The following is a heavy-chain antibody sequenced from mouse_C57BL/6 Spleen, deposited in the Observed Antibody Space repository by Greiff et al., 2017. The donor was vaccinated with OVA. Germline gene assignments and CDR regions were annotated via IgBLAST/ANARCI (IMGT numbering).Heavy chain of an antibody. Sequence: VQLQQPGAELVRPGTSVKLSCKASGYTFTGYWMHWVKQRPGQGLEWIGVIDPSDSYTNYNQKFKGKATLTVDTSSSTAYMQLSSLTSEDSEVYYCARSGYGYFDYWGQGTTLTVSS. CDR2: IDPSDSYT. D-gene: IGHD1-1*02. CDR1: GYTFTGYW. J-gene: IGHJ2*01. V-gene: IGHV1-59*01. CDR3: ARSGYGYFDY.